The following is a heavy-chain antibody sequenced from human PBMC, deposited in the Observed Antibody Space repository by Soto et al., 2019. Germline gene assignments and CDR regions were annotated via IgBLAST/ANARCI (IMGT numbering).Heavy chain of an antibody. Sequence: RGSLLLSCVSSVFIFSIYGMDWVRQAPGKGLEWVAVISYDGSIQYYADSVKGRFTISRDNSKNTLYLQMKSLRVEDTAVYYCAKARGSRIAKMDYGLDVWGQGTTVTVSS. CDR1: VFIFSIYG. J-gene: IGHJ6*02. V-gene: IGHV3-30*18. CDR3: AKARGSRIAKMDYGLDV. CDR2: ISYDGSIQ. D-gene: IGHD2-21*01.